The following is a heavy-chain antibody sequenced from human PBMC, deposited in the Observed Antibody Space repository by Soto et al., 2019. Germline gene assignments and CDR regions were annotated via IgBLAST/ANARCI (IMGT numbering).Heavy chain of an antibody. Sequence: GGSLILSCAASGFTVINNYMSWVRQAPGEGLEWVSVIYSGGSTFYADSVKGRFTISRDNSKNTLYLQMNSLRAEDTAVYYCARDSVYDTWAFDIWGQGTMVTVS. D-gene: IGHD3-22*01. V-gene: IGHV3-53*01. CDR2: IYSGGST. CDR3: ARDSVYDTWAFDI. CDR1: GFTVINNY. J-gene: IGHJ3*02.